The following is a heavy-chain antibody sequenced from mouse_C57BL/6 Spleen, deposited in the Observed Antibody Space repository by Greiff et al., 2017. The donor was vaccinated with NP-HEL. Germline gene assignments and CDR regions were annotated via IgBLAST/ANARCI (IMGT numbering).Heavy chain of an antibody. D-gene: IGHD2-2*01. CDR3: AGEAIYYGYDKPFAD. CDR1: GYTFTSYW. Sequence: QVQLQQPGTELVKPGASVTLSCKASGYTFTSYWMHWVKQRPGQGLEWIGNINPSNGGTTYNEKFKSKATLTVDKSSSTAYMQLSSLTSEDSAVYYCAGEAIYYGYDKPFADWGQGTLVTVSA. CDR2: INPSNGGT. V-gene: IGHV1-53*01. J-gene: IGHJ3*01.